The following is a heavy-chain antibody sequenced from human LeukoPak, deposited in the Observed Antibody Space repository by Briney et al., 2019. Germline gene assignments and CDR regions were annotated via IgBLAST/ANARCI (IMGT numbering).Heavy chain of an antibody. V-gene: IGHV3-33*01. J-gene: IGHJ3*02. CDR1: GFTFSSYG. D-gene: IGHD5-18*01. CDR3: ARGGLDYGYGAFDI. CDR2: IWYDGSNK. Sequence: PGGSLRLSRAASGFTFSSYGMHWVRQAPGKGLEWVAVIWYDGSNKYYADSVKGRFTISRDNSKNTLYLQMNSLRAEDTAVYYCARGGLDYGYGAFDIWGQGTMVTVSS.